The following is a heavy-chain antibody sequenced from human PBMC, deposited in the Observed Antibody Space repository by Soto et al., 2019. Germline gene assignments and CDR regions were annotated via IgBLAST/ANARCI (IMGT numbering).Heavy chain of an antibody. D-gene: IGHD3-22*01. Sequence: SVTLSLTSAFHGESFSDYYWSWIRKAPGKGLEWIGEINHSGSTNYNPSLKSRVTISVYTSKNQFSLKLSSVTAADTAVYYCARVLLRVTMIVVAGAFDIWGQGTMV. CDR2: INHSGST. CDR3: ARVLLRVTMIVVAGAFDI. J-gene: IGHJ3*02. CDR1: GESFSDYY. V-gene: IGHV4-34*01.